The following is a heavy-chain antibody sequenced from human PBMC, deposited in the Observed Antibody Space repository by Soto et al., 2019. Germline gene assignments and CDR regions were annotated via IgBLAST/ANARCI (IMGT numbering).Heavy chain of an antibody. CDR1: GFTFSSYA. CDR3: ARDRMSRYYGSGGYYFDY. Sequence: QVQLVESGGGVVQPGRSLRLSCAASGFTFSSYAMHWVRQAPGKGLEWVAVISYDGSNKYYADSVKGRFTISRDNSKNRYYMQMKSLRAEDTAVYYCARDRMSRYYGSGGYYFDYWGQGTLVTVAS. CDR2: ISYDGSNK. D-gene: IGHD3-10*01. V-gene: IGHV3-30-3*01. J-gene: IGHJ4*02.